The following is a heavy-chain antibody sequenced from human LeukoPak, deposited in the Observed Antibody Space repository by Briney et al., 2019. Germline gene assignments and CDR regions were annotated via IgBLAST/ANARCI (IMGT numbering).Heavy chain of an antibody. J-gene: IGHJ4*02. D-gene: IGHD3-22*01. CDR2: INPNSGGT. CDR1: GYTFTGYY. CDR3: ARDLFYDSSGYYYGGTDY. V-gene: IGHV1-2*02. Sequence: GASVKVSCKASGYTFTGYYMHWVRQAPGQGLEWMGWINPNSGGTNYAQKFQGRVTMTRDTSISTAYMELSRLRSDDTAVYYCARDLFYDSSGYYYGGTDYWGQGTLVTVSS.